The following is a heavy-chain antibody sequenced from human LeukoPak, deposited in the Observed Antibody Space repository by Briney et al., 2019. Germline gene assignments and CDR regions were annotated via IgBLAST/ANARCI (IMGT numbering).Heavy chain of an antibody. J-gene: IGHJ4*02. CDR2: ISYDGGEI. Sequence: GGSLRLSCEVSGFTFSSYWMSWVRQAPGKGLEWVAIISYDGGEIYYVDSVKGRFTLSRDNAKSSVYLQMDSVRAEDAAVYYWASDKPRGSYDRSIFDSWGQGNLGTVSS. D-gene: IGHD3-16*01. CDR3: ASDKPRGSYDRSIFDS. CDR1: GFTFSSYW. V-gene: IGHV3-7*01.